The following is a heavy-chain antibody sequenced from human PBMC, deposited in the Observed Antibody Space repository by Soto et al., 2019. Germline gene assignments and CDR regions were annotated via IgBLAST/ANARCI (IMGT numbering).Heavy chain of an antibody. D-gene: IGHD3-3*01. CDR2: IKNKTDGGIT. J-gene: IGHJ4*02. V-gene: IGHV3-15*01. CDR1: GFSFDKAW. CDR3: ITDPYYDFWSGYHFDY. Sequence: GSLRLSCAASGFSFDKAWMSWVRLTPGKGLEWVGRIKNKTDGGITDYPAPVRGRFSVSRDDSRSMLFLQMNSLKTEDTGVYYCITDPYYDFWSGYHFDYWGQGTQVTVSS.